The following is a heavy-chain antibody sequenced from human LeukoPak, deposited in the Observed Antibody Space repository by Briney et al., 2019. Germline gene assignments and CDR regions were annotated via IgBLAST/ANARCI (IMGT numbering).Heavy chain of an antibody. V-gene: IGHV1-3*01. CDR3: ARDLSSGWYGLPIDY. J-gene: IGHJ4*02. Sequence: GASVKVSCKASGYTFTSYAMHWVRQAPGQRLEWMGWINAGNGNTKYSQKFQGRVTITRDTSASTAYMELSSLRSEDTAVYYCARDLSSGWYGLPIDYWGQGTLVTVSS. CDR1: GYTFTSYA. CDR2: INAGNGNT. D-gene: IGHD6-19*01.